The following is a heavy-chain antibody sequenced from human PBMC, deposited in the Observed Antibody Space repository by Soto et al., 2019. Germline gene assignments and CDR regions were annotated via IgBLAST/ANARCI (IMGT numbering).Heavy chain of an antibody. D-gene: IGHD3-10*01. CDR1: GFTFSSYS. J-gene: IGHJ6*03. Sequence: GGSLRLSCAASGFTFSSYSMNWVRQAPGKGLEWVSSISSSSSYIYYADSVKGRFTISRDNAKNSLYLQMNSLRAEDTAVYYCARVFRIPYGSGRNYYYYYMDVWGKGTTVTAP. CDR3: ARVFRIPYGSGRNYYYYYMDV. V-gene: IGHV3-21*01. CDR2: ISSSSSYI.